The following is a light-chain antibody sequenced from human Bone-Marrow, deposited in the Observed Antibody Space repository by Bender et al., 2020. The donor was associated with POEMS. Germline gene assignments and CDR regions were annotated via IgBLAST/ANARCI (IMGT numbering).Light chain of an antibody. Sequence: NFMLTQPHSVSESPGKTVTISCTGSSGSIASNYVQWYRQRPGSAPTAVIYEDNQRPSGVADRFSGSIDRSSNSASLTISGLEAEDEGDYYCQSYDGSDHWVFGGGTKLTVL. CDR1: SGSIASNY. CDR3: QSYDGSDHWV. CDR2: EDN. V-gene: IGLV6-57*02. J-gene: IGLJ3*02.